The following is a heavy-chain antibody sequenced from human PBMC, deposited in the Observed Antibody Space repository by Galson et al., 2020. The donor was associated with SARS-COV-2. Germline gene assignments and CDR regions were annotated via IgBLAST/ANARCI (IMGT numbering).Heavy chain of an antibody. J-gene: IGHJ4*02. Sequence: QLGESLKISCAASRFTFSSFDMHWVRQAPGKGLEWVAGVSRGGSNKHADSVQGRFIISRDNSKNTLYLQMNSLRPEDSAIYYCARDSGAWGQGTLVTVSS. CDR1: RFTFSSFD. V-gene: IGHV3-30*19. CDR3: ARDSGA. CDR2: VSRGGSNK. D-gene: IGHD1-26*01.